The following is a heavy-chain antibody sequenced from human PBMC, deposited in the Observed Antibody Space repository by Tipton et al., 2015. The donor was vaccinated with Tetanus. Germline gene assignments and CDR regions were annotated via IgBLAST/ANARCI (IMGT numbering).Heavy chain of an antibody. J-gene: IGHJ3*02. CDR2: ISRSSTMI. Sequence: SLRLSCSATGFSFSTHGMNWVRQAPGKGPEWISYISRSSTMIFYTDSVEGRFTISRDNAKNSLYLQMSSLRPEDAAVYYCGGFSFSDDLDIWGRGTMVTVSS. CDR3: GGFSFSDDLDI. CDR1: GFSFSTHG. D-gene: IGHD2-15*01. V-gene: IGHV3-48*01.